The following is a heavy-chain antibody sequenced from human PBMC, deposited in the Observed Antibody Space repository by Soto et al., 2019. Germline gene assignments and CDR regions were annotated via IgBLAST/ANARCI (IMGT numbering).Heavy chain of an antibody. CDR2: IIPIFGTA. D-gene: IGHD3-10*01. J-gene: IGHJ6*02. CDR3: ASQGPGNYYYYGIDV. V-gene: IGHV1-69*13. Sequence: SVKVSCKASGGTFSSYAISWVRQAPGQGLEWMGGIIPIFGTANYAQKFQGRVTITADESTSTAYMELSSLRSEDTAVYYCASQGPGNYYYYGIDVWGQGTTVTVSS. CDR1: GGTFSSYA.